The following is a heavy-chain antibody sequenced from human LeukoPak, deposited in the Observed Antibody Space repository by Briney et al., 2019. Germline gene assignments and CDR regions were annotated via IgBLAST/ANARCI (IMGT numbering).Heavy chain of an antibody. CDR3: AKAAGYYRYYFDY. J-gene: IGHJ4*02. Sequence: GGSLRLSCAASGFTFSSYWMSWVRQAPGKGLEWVANINQDGGETYYVDSVKGRFTISRDNAKSSLYLQMNTLRAEDTAVYYCAKAAGYYRYYFDYWGQGTLVTVSS. CDR1: GFTFSSYW. CDR2: INQDGGET. D-gene: IGHD3-3*01. V-gene: IGHV3-7*03.